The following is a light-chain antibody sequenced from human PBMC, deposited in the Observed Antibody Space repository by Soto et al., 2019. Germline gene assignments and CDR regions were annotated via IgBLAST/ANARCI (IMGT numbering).Light chain of an antibody. J-gene: IGKJ2*01. Sequence: EIVLTQSPGTLSLSPGERATLSCRASQSVSNNYLAWYQPKPGQAPRLLIYGASTRASDIEGRFSGSGSGTDFTLTISRLEPEDCAGYYCHHYVNPPPYTFGPGTNLE. CDR1: QSVSNNY. CDR3: HHYVNPPPYT. V-gene: IGKV3-20*01. CDR2: GAS.